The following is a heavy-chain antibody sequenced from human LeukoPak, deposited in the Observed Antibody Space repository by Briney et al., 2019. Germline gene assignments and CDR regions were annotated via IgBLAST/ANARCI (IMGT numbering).Heavy chain of an antibody. CDR3: ARAVTYFYGSVTYDWFDP. CDR1: GFTFSSYW. J-gene: IGHJ5*02. CDR2: IESDGST. D-gene: IGHD3-10*01. Sequence: GGSLRLSCAASGFTFSSYWMHWVRQTPGKGLMWVSRIESDGSTIYADSVKDRLTISRDNRKNTVYLQMNSLRVDDTAMYYCARAVTYFYGSVTYDWFDPWGQGTLVTVSS. V-gene: IGHV3-74*01.